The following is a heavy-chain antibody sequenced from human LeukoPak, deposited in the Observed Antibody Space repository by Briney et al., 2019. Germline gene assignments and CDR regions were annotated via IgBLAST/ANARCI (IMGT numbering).Heavy chain of an antibody. D-gene: IGHD3-9*01. CDR1: GFSFGKYW. Sequence: GGSLRLSCVASGFSFGKYWMSWVRQAPGKGLEWVANIKQDGSEKYYVDSVKGRFTISRDNAKNSLYLQMNSLRAEDTAVYYCASEPYYDILTGYSGDYWGQGTLVTVSS. CDR3: ASEPYYDILTGYSGDY. J-gene: IGHJ4*02. V-gene: IGHV3-7*01. CDR2: IKQDGSEK.